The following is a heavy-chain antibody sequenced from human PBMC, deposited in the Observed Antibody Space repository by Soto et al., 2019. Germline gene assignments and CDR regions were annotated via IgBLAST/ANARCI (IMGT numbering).Heavy chain of an antibody. J-gene: IGHJ5*02. CDR1: GCSISSGGYS. D-gene: IGHD3-10*01. CDR3: ARKGITMVRGVIIMRNWFDP. V-gene: IGHV4-30-2*02. CDR2: IYHSGST. Sequence: PSETLSLTCAVSGCSISSGGYSWSWIRQPPGKGLEWIAYIYHSGSTNYNPSLKSRVTISVDTSKNQFSLKLSSVTAADTAVYYCARKGITMVRGVIIMRNWFDPWGQGTLVTVSS.